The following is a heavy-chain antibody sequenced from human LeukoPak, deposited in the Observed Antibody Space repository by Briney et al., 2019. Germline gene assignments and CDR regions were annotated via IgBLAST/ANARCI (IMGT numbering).Heavy chain of an antibody. D-gene: IGHD6-19*01. Sequence: GEPLKISCKGSGYSFTPYYIGRVRQMPAKGLNRMGIIYPGDSDTRYSPSFQGQVTISADKSISTAYLQWSSLKASDTAMYYCARHEYSSGSFDYWRQGTLVTVSS. CDR3: ARHEYSSGSFDY. CDR1: GYSFTPYY. V-gene: IGHV5-51*01. CDR2: IYPGDSDT. J-gene: IGHJ4*02.